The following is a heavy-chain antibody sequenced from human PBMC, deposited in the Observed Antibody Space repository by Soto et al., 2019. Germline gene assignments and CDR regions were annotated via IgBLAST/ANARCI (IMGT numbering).Heavy chain of an antibody. CDR1: GGTFSTYT. CDR2: ILPMLDIT. J-gene: IGHJ3*02. D-gene: IGHD3-16*01. V-gene: IGHV1-69*02. Sequence: QVQLVQSGAEVKKPGSSVKVSCKASGGTFSTYTIIWVRQAPGQGLEWMGRILPMLDITNSAQRFQGRVTITADKSTSTAYLELSRLRSEDTAVYYCTLGGWSAYTFDIWGRGTMVTVSS. CDR3: TLGGWSAYTFDI.